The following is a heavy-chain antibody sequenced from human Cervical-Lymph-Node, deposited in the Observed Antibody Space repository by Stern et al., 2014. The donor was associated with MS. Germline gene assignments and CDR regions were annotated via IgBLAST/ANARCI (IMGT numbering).Heavy chain of an antibody. CDR1: GGTFSSYA. Sequence: VQLEESGAEVKKPGSSVKVSCKASGGTFSSYAISWVRQAPGQGLEWMGGLIPIFGTANYAQKFQGRVTITADKSTSTAYMELSSLRSEDTAVYYCARTIDWLGYYYYGMDVWGQGTTVTVSS. V-gene: IGHV1-69*06. CDR2: LIPIFGTA. CDR3: ARTIDWLGYYYYGMDV. D-gene: IGHD3-9*01. J-gene: IGHJ6*02.